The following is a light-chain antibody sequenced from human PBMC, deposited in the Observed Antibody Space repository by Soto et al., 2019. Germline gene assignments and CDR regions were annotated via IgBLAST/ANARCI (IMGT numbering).Light chain of an antibody. J-gene: IGKJ1*01. CDR2: GVS. CDR1: QSVSNN. V-gene: IGKV3-15*01. Sequence: EIVMTQSPATLSVSPGERATLSCRASQSVSNNLAWYQQKPGQAPRLLIYGVSSRATGIPARFTGSESGTDFTLTISSLQSEDFAIYYCQQYNSWPWKFGQGTKV. CDR3: QQYNSWPWK.